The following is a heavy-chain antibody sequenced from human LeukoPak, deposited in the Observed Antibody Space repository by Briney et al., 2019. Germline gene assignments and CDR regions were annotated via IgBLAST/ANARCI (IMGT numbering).Heavy chain of an antibody. CDR3: ARVRGIAVAGEIDY. Sequence: GGSLRLSCAASGFSFSNYGMNWVRQAPGKGLECVSYISSSTSIIYYADSVKGRFTISRDNAKNSLYLQMNSLRAEDTAVYYCARVRGIAVAGEIDYWGQGTLVTVSS. V-gene: IGHV3-48*04. D-gene: IGHD6-19*01. CDR2: ISSSTSII. CDR1: GFSFSNYG. J-gene: IGHJ4*02.